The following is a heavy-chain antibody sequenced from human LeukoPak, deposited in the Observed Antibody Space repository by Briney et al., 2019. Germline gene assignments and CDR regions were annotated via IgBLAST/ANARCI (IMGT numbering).Heavy chain of an antibody. J-gene: IGHJ4*02. V-gene: IGHV1-2*02. CDR2: INPNSGGT. CDR1: GGTSSSYA. Sequence: ASVKVSCKASGGTSSSYAISWVRQAPGQGLEWMGWINPNSGGTNYAQKFQGRVTMTRDTSISTAYMELSRLRSDDTAVYYCARGGRRDYFDYWGQGTLVTVSS. D-gene: IGHD3-16*01. CDR3: ARGGRRDYFDY.